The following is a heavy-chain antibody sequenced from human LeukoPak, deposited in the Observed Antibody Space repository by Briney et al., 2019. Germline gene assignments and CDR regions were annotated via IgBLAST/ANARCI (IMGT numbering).Heavy chain of an antibody. Sequence: PGRSLRLSCAASGFTFSSYGMHWVRQAPGKGLEWVAVIWYDGSNKYYADSVKGRFTISRDNSKNTPYLQMDSLRAEDTAVYYCARDRVSGSNWPRALRYWGQGTLVTVSS. CDR3: ARDRVSGSNWPRALRY. D-gene: IGHD6-13*01. V-gene: IGHV3-33*01. J-gene: IGHJ4*02. CDR1: GFTFSSYG. CDR2: IWYDGSNK.